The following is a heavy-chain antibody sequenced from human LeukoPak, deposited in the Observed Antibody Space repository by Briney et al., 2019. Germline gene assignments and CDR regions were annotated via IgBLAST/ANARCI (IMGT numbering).Heavy chain of an antibody. D-gene: IGHD2-15*01. CDR3: ARAAGGYCSGGSCSLYYYYGMDV. CDR1: GGSISSSSYY. Sequence: SETLSLTCTVSGGSISSSSYYWGWIRQPPGKGLEWIGSIYYSGSTYYNPSLKSRVTISVDTSKNQFSLKLSSVTAADTAVYYCARAAGGYCSGGSCSLYYYYGMDVWGQGTTVTVSS. V-gene: IGHV4-39*07. J-gene: IGHJ6*02. CDR2: IYYSGST.